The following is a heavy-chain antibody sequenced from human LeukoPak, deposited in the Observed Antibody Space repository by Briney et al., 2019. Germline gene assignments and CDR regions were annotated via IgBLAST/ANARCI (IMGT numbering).Heavy chain of an antibody. CDR3: ARGGYDFVYYYYGMDV. D-gene: IGHD3-3*01. Sequence: ASVRVSCKTSGYTFTNLDINWLRQAPGQGLEWMGWMSPNSGDTGYAQKFQGRVTMTRDTSISTAYMELSRLRSDDTAVYYCARGGYDFVYYYYGMDVWGQGTRSPSP. CDR1: GYTFTNLD. V-gene: IGHV1-8*01. J-gene: IGHJ6*02. CDR2: MSPNSGDT.